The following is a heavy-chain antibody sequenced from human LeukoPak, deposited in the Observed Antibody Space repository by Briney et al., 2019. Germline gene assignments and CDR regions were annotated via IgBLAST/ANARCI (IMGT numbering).Heavy chain of an antibody. J-gene: IGHJ6*02. CDR1: GYTFTSYD. Sequence: GASVKVSCKASGYTFTSYDINWVRQATGQGLEWMGWMNPNSGNTGYAQKFQGRVTMTRNTSIRTAYMELSSLRSEDTAVYYCARSRYPHYDFWSGYYLGAYYYYGMDVWGQGTTVTVSS. CDR2: MNPNSGNT. CDR3: ARSRYPHYDFWSGYYLGAYYYYGMDV. D-gene: IGHD3-3*01. V-gene: IGHV1-8*01.